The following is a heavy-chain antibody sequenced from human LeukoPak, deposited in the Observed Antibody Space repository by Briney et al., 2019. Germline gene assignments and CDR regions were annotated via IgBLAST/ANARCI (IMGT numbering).Heavy chain of an antibody. CDR3: ARDEEYGQWLAFDY. Sequence: PGGSLRLSCAASGFTFSTYGMHWVRQPPGKGLEWVAFIRYDGTNKYYADSVKGRFTISRDNAKNSLYLQMNSLRAEDTAVYYCARDEEYGQWLAFDYWGQGTLVTVSS. CDR2: IRYDGTNK. D-gene: IGHD6-19*01. CDR1: GFTFSTYG. J-gene: IGHJ4*02. V-gene: IGHV3-30*02.